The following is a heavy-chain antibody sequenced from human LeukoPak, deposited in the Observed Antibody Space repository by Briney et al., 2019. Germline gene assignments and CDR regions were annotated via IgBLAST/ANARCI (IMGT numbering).Heavy chain of an antibody. J-gene: IGHJ6*03. CDR1: GGTFSSYT. D-gene: IGHD4-11*01. CDR3: ARGWSPHYSNYYYHMDV. CDR2: IIPILGIA. V-gene: IGHV1-69*02. Sequence: ASVKDSCKASGGTFSSYTISWVRQAPGQGLEWMGRIIPILGIANYAQKFQGRVTITADKSTSTAYMELSSLRSEDTAVYYCARGWSPHYSNYYYHMDVWGKGTTVTVSS.